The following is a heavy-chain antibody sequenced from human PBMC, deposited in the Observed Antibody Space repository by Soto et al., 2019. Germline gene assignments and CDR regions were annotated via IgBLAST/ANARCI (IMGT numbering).Heavy chain of an antibody. CDR3: PPFRSYYDSSGLAP. CDR2: ISGSDGST. Sequence: EVQLLESGGGLVQPGGSLRLSCAASGFTFNSYAMSWVRQAPGKGLEWVSAISGSDGSTYYADSVKGRFTISRHNSKNPLYRKMNSLIAEDTAVYSCPPFRSYYDSSGLAPWGKGTLVTAPS. V-gene: IGHV3-23*01. D-gene: IGHD3-22*01. CDR1: GFTFNSYA. J-gene: IGHJ5*02.